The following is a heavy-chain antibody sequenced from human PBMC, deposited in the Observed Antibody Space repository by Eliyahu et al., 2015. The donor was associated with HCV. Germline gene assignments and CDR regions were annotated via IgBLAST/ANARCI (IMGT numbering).Heavy chain of an antibody. CDR2: INHSXSX. CDR3: ARVGSGSSYTPLYYYYGMDV. J-gene: IGHJ6*02. Sequence: QVQLQQWGAGLLKPSETLSLTCAVYGXSFSGSYWSWXRQPPGKGLEWIGEINHSXSXNYNPSLKSRVTISVDTSKNQFSLKLSSVTAADTAVYYCARVGSGSSYTPLYYYYGMDVWGQGTTITVSS. D-gene: IGHD3-10*01. CDR1: GXSFSGSY. V-gene: IGHV4-34*01.